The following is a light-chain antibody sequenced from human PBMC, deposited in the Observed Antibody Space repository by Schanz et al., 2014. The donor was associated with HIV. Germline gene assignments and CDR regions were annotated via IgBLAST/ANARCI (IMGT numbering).Light chain of an antibody. V-gene: IGLV3-21*04. J-gene: IGLJ3*02. Sequence: SYVLTQPPSVSVAPGKTARITCGGNNIGSKSVHWYQQRPGQAPVLVIYYDSDRPSGIPERFSGSNSGNTATLTISRVEAGDEADYYCQVWDSDTDLVVFGGGTKLTVL. CDR2: YDS. CDR3: QVWDSDTDLVV. CDR1: NIGSKS.